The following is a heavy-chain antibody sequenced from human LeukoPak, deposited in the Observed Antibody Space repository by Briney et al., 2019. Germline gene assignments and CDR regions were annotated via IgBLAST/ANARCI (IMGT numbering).Heavy chain of an antibody. Sequence: ASVNVSCKASGGTFSSYAISWVRQAPGQGLEWMGRIIPILGIANYAQKFQGRVTITADKSTSTAYMELSSLRSEDTAVYYCARAGYSSGWYGTSCDYWGQGTLVTVSS. CDR2: IIPILGIA. J-gene: IGHJ4*02. CDR1: GGTFSSYA. D-gene: IGHD6-19*01. CDR3: ARAGYSSGWYGTSCDY. V-gene: IGHV1-69*04.